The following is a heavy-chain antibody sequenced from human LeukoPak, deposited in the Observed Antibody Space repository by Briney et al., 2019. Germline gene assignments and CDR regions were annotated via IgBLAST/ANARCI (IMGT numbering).Heavy chain of an antibody. CDR2: INPSGGST. CDR3: ARVGDDSRGYYYLHY. Sequence: ASVKVSCKASGYTFTSHHMHWVRQAPGQGPEWVGIINPSGGSTSYAQKFQGRVTMTRDTSTSTVYMEMSSLGSEDTAVYYCARVGDDSRGYYYLHYWGQGTLVTVSS. D-gene: IGHD3-22*01. CDR1: GYTFTSHH. V-gene: IGHV1-46*01. J-gene: IGHJ4*02.